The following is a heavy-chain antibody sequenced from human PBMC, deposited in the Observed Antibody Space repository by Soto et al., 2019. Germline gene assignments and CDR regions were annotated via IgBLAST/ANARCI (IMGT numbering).Heavy chain of an antibody. J-gene: IGHJ4*02. V-gene: IGHV3-11*01. CDR3: ARDPVAEVGATRGFDY. CDR1: GFTFSDYY. Sequence: QVQLVESGGGLVKPGGSLRLSCAASGFTFSDYYMSWIRQAPGKGLEWVSYLSSTGSTIYYADSVKGRFTISRDNAKNSLYLQMNCLRAEDTAVYYCARDPVAEVGATRGFDYWGQGTLVTDSS. D-gene: IGHD1-26*01. CDR2: LSSTGSTI.